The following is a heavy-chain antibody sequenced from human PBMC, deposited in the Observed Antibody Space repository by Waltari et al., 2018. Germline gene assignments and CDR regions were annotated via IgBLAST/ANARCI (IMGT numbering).Heavy chain of an antibody. J-gene: IGHJ4*02. CDR3: ARKGEYCSGGSCYPFDY. CDR2: IIPILGIA. V-gene: IGHV1-69*10. CDR1: GGTFSSYA. Sequence: QVQLVQSGAEVKKPGSSVKVSCKASGGTFSSYAISWVRQAPGQGLEWMGGIIPILGIANYAQKCQGRVTITADKSTSTAYMELSSLRSEDTAVYYGARKGEYCSGGSCYPFDYWGQGTLVTVSS. D-gene: IGHD2-15*01.